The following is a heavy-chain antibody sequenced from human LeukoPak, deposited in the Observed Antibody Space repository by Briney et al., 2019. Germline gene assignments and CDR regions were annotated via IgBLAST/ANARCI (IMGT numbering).Heavy chain of an antibody. CDR1: GFTFSSYS. Sequence: PGGSLRLSCAASGFTFSSYSMNWVRQAPGKGLEWVSSISSSSSYIYYADSVKGRLTISRDNAKNSLYLQMNSLRAEDTAVYYCARRYCGGDCQYYYYGMDVWGQGTTVTVSS. J-gene: IGHJ6*02. CDR2: ISSSSSYI. D-gene: IGHD2-21*02. V-gene: IGHV3-21*01. CDR3: ARRYCGGDCQYYYYGMDV.